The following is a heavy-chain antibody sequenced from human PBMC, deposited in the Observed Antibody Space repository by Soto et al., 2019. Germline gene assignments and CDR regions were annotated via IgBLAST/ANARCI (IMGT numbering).Heavy chain of an antibody. CDR2: ISWNGNFT. CDR3: VGGSWFD. V-gene: IGHV3-9*01. CDR1: GYSFEDYS. J-gene: IGHJ4*02. Sequence: EVQLVESGGDMVQPGRSLKLSCVGSGYSFEDYSMHWVRQAPGKGLEWVSGISWNGNFTGYADSVKGRFTISRDNAKNSLVLQMRSLSLEDTALYYCVGGSWFDWGQGTLVTVSS. D-gene: IGHD2-15*01.